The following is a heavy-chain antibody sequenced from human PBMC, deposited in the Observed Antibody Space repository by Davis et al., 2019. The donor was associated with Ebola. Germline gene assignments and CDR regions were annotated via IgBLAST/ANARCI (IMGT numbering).Heavy chain of an antibody. CDR1: GYTFTSYY. CDR3: ASDRIVVVVAASRGYYYYGMDV. J-gene: IGHJ6*02. CDR2: INPSGGST. V-gene: IGHV1-46*03. D-gene: IGHD2-15*01. Sequence: ASVKVSCKASGYTFTSYYMHWVRQAPGQGLEWMGIINPSGGSTSYAQKFQGRVTMTRDTSTSTVYMELSSLRSEDTAVYYYASDRIVVVVAASRGYYYYGMDVWGQGTTVTVSS.